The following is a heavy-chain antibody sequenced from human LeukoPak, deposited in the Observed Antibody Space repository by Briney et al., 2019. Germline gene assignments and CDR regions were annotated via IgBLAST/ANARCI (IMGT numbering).Heavy chain of an antibody. CDR1: GFTFSSYG. V-gene: IGHV3-30*03. D-gene: IGHD1-1*01. Sequence: GSLRLSCAASGFTFSSYGMHWVRQAPGKGLEGVAVISYDGSNKYYADSVKGRFTISRDNSKNTLYLQMNSLRAEDTAVYYCARKVQVPRVGAFDIWGQGTMVTVSS. J-gene: IGHJ3*02. CDR3: ARKVQVPRVGAFDI. CDR2: ISYDGSNK.